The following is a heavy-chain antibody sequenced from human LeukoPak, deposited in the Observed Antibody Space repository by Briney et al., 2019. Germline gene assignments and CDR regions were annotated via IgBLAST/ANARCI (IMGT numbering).Heavy chain of an antibody. CDR2: ISGSSSYI. V-gene: IGHV3-21*01. J-gene: IGHJ5*02. CDR3: ARGSSNVAARNNWFDP. Sequence: GGSLRLSCAASGFTFSGYDMNWVRQAPGMGLEWVSSISGSSSYIYYADSMKGRFTISRDNGKNSLYLQMNSLRAEDTAVYFCARGSSNVAARNNWFDPWGQGTLVTVSS. CDR1: GFTFSGYD. D-gene: IGHD6-6*01.